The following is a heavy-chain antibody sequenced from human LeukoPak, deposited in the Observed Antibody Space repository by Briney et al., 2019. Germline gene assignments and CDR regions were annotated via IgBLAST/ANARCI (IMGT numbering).Heavy chain of an antibody. D-gene: IGHD6-19*01. Sequence: ASVKVSCKASGYSLTRCYLHWVRQAPGQGLEWMGIINPSDDTTTHAQKFQGRVTMTSDTSTSTVYMELSSLRSEDTAVYYCARDLRHHSGIAVSPFDYWGQGTLVTVSS. CDR2: INPSDDTT. J-gene: IGHJ4*02. CDR3: ARDLRHHSGIAVSPFDY. V-gene: IGHV1-46*01. CDR1: GYSLTRCY.